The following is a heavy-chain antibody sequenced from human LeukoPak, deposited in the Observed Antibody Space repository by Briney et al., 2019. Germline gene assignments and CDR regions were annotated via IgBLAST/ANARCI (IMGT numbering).Heavy chain of an antibody. J-gene: IGHJ3*02. CDR1: GFTFSRYW. Sequence: GGSLRLSCAASGFTFSRYWMHWVRQAPGKGLVWVSRINSDGSSTTYADSVKGRFTISRDNAKNTLYLQMNSLRAEDTAVYYCARDQAGSSSGNAFDIWGQGTMVTVSS. CDR3: ARDQAGSSSGNAFDI. D-gene: IGHD6-13*01. CDR2: INSDGSST. V-gene: IGHV3-74*01.